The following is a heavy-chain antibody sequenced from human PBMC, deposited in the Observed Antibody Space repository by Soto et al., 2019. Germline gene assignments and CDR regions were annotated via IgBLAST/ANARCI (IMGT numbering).Heavy chain of an antibody. D-gene: IGHD3-10*01. Sequence: EVQLVESGGGLVQPGESLRLSCAASGFTFSSYWMHWVRQAPGKGLVWVSCINSDGSSTNYADSVKGQFTISRDNAKNTLYLQMNSLRAEDTAVYYCGRGASGSYRLDYWGQGTLVTVSS. V-gene: IGHV3-74*01. CDR2: INSDGSST. CDR3: GRGASGSYRLDY. CDR1: GFTFSSYW. J-gene: IGHJ4*02.